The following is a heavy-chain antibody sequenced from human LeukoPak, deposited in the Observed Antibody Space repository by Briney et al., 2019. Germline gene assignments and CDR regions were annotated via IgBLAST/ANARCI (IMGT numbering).Heavy chain of an antibody. CDR3: ARDAYYYDSSSYYRNAFDI. V-gene: IGHV3-11*01. J-gene: IGHJ3*02. CDR1: GFTFSNYY. D-gene: IGHD3-22*01. Sequence: GGSLRLSCAASGFTFSNYYMSWIRQAPGKGLEWLSYIYGIDSTISYAASVKGRFTISRDNAKNSLYLQMNSLRAEDTAVYYCARDAYYYDSSSYYRNAFDIWGQGTVVTVSS. CDR2: IYGIDSTI.